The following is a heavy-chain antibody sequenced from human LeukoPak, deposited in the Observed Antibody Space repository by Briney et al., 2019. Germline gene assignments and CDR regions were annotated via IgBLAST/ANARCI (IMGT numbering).Heavy chain of an antibody. D-gene: IGHD3-16*01. Sequence: SVKVSCKASGYTFTSYGISWVRQAPGQGLEWMGWISAYNGNTNYAQKLQGRVTMTTDTSPSPAYMELRSLRSDDTAVYYCARDGGGSDPTHDAFDIWGQGTMVTVSS. J-gene: IGHJ3*02. V-gene: IGHV1-18*01. CDR2: ISAYNGNT. CDR3: ARDGGGSDPTHDAFDI. CDR1: GYTFTSYG.